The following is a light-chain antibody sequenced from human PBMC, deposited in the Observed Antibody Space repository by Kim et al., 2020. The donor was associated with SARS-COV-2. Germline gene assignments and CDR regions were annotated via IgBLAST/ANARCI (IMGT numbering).Light chain of an antibody. V-gene: IGLV1-51*01. Sequence: GQQVTISCSGSNSNIGKNYVSWYQQLPGTAPKLLIYDNDKRHSGIPDRFSGSKSGTSATLDITGLQTGDEADYYCATWDNSLNGLVFGGGTQLTVL. CDR2: DND. J-gene: IGLJ2*01. CDR1: NSNIGKNY. CDR3: ATWDNSLNGLV.